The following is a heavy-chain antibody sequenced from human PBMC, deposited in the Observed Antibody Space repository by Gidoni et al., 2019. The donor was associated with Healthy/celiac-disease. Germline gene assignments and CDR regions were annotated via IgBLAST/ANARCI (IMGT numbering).Heavy chain of an antibody. CDR1: SGTFSTYA. CDR3: ARVGAVAVWVQGNFDY. V-gene: IGHV1-69*01. D-gene: IGHD6-19*01. CDR2: STPSFGTA. J-gene: IGHJ4*02. Sequence: QVRLVQSRAEGKKPGSWVTVSCKAPSGTFSTYAISWVRQAPGQGLEWMGGSTPSFGTANYAQKFQGRVTITADESTSTAYMELSSLRSEDTAVYYCARVGAVAVWVQGNFDYWGQGTLVTVSS.